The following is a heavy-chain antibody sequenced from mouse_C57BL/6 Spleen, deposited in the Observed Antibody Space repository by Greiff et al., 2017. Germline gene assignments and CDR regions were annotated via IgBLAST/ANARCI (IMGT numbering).Heavy chain of an antibody. D-gene: IGHD1-1*01. CDR3: ARLGVVAHYFDY. CDR2: ISSGSSTI. J-gene: IGHJ2*01. V-gene: IGHV5-17*01. Sequence: EVQLVESGGGLVKPGGSLKLSCAASGFTFSDYGMHWVRQAPEKGLEWVAYISSGSSTIYYADTVKGRFTISRDNAKNTLFLQMTSLRSEDTAMYYCARLGVVAHYFDYWGQGTTLTVSS. CDR1: GFTFSDYG.